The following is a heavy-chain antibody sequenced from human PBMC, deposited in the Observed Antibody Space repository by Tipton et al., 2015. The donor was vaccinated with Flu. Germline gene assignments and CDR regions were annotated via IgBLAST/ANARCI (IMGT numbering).Heavy chain of an antibody. CDR3: ARDRRYSGSYFWETSWASPDY. Sequence: QSGAEVKKPGASVKVSCKASGYTFTSYGISWVRQAPGQGLEWMGWISAYNGNTNYAQKLQGRVTMTTDTSTSTAYMELRSLRSDDTAVYYCARDRRYSGSYFWETSWASPDYWGQGTLVTVSS. V-gene: IGHV1-18*01. CDR2: ISAYNGNT. D-gene: IGHD1-26*01. CDR1: GYTFTSYG. J-gene: IGHJ4*02.